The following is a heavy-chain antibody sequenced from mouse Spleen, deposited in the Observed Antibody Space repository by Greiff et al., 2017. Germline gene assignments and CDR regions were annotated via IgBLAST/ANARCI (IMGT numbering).Heavy chain of an antibody. J-gene: IGHJ3*01. Sequence: QVQLQQPGAELVKPGASVKMSCKASGYTFTSYWITRVKQRPGQGLEWIGDIYPGSGSTNYNEKFKSKATLTVDTSSSTAYMQLSSLTSEDSAVYYCAMGYGNYDWFAYWGQGTLVTVSA. V-gene: IGHV1-55*01. CDR2: IYPGSGST. CDR1: GYTFTSYW. CDR3: AMGYGNYDWFAY. D-gene: IGHD2-1*01.